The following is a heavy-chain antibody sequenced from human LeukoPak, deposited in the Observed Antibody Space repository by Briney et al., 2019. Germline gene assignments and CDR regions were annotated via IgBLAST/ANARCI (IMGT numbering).Heavy chain of an antibody. V-gene: IGHV4-30-4*02. Sequence: SETLSLTCTVSGGSISSGDYYWSWIRQPPGKGLEWIGYIYYSGSTYYNPSLKSRVTISVDTSKNQFSLKLSSVTAADTAVYYCARALPDYYDSSGYYYVGLDYWGQGTLVTVSS. D-gene: IGHD3-22*01. J-gene: IGHJ4*02. CDR1: GGSISSGDYY. CDR2: IYYSGST. CDR3: ARALPDYYDSSGYYYVGLDY.